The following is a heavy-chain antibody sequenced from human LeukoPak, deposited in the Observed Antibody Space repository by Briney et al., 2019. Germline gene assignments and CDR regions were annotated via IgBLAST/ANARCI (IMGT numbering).Heavy chain of an antibody. CDR3: ASLVNIAAAGDDAFDI. V-gene: IGHV1-2*02. CDR2: INPDSGGT. D-gene: IGHD6-13*01. CDR1: GYTFTGYY. J-gene: IGHJ3*02. Sequence: GASVKVSCKASGYTFTGYYMHWVRQAPGQGLEWMGWINPDSGGTNYAQKFQGRVTMTRDTSISTAYMELSRLRPDDTAVYYCASLVNIAAAGDDAFDIWGQGTMVTVSS.